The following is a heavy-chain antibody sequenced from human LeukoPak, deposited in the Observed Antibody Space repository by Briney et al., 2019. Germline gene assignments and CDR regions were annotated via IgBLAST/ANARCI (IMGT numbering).Heavy chain of an antibody. CDR2: ISSSSYII. D-gene: IGHD3-10*01. V-gene: IGHV3-48*01. CDR1: GFTFSSYS. Sequence: SGGSLRLSCAASGFTFSSYSMNWVRQAPGKGLEWVSYISSSSYIIYYADSVKGRFTISRDNAKKSLYLQMNSLRAEDTAVYYCAKDLVRAFDYWGQGTLVTVSS. J-gene: IGHJ4*02. CDR3: AKDLVRAFDY.